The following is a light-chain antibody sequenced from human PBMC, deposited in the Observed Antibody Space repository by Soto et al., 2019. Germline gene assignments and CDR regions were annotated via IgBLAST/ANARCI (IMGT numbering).Light chain of an antibody. V-gene: IGKV3-11*01. CDR2: DAS. Sequence: IVLTQSPATLCLSPGERATLSCRASQSVSRNLAWYQQKPGQAPRLLIYDASNRATGIPARFSGSGSVTDSTLTISSLEPEDFAVYYCQQRSNWATFGPGTKVDIK. CDR3: QQRSNWAT. CDR1: QSVSRN. J-gene: IGKJ3*01.